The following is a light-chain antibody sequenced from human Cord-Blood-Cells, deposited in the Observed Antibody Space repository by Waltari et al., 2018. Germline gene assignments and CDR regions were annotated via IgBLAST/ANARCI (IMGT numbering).Light chain of an antibody. V-gene: IGKV4-1*01. Sequence: DIVMTQSTDSLAVSLGERATIHCKSSQSVLYSSNNKNDLAWYQQKPGQPPKLLIYWASTRESGVPDRFSGSGSGTDFTLTISSLQAEDVAVYYCQQYYSTPFTFGPGTKVDIK. CDR1: QSVLYSSNNKND. CDR3: QQYYSTPFT. CDR2: WAS. J-gene: IGKJ3*01.